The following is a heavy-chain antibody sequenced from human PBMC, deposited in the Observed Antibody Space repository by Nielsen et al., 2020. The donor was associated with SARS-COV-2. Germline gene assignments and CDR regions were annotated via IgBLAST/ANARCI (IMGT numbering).Heavy chain of an antibody. V-gene: IGHV3-30*18. CDR2: ISYDGSNK. J-gene: IGHJ6*02. CDR3: VKGRGSSYLYYGMDV. CDR1: GFTFSSYG. D-gene: IGHD6-6*01. Sequence: GESLKISCAASGFTFSSYGMHWVRQAPGKGLEWVAVISYDGSNKYYADSVKGRFTISRDNSKNTLYLQMSSLRAEDTAVYYCVKGRGSSYLYYGMDVWGQGTTVTVSS.